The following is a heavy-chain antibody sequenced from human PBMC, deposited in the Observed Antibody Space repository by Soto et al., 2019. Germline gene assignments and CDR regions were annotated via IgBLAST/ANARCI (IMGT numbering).Heavy chain of an antibody. CDR1: GFTFSNYA. CDR3: ARGSIGFLKGGWFDP. D-gene: IGHD6-25*01. CDR2: ISGNSGFT. J-gene: IGHJ5*02. Sequence: EVQVLESGGGLVQPGGSLRLSCAASGFTFSNYAMNWVRQAPGKGLEWVSGISGNSGFTYYTDSVKGRFTISRDTANNSLHLQMSSLRADDTAVYYCARGSIGFLKGGWFDPWGQGTLVTVSS. V-gene: IGHV3-23*01.